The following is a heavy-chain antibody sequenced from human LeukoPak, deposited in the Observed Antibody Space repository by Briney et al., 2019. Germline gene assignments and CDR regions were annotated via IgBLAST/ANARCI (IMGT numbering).Heavy chain of an antibody. V-gene: IGHV4-34*01. CDR1: GGSFSGYY. Sequence: PSETLSLTCAVYGGSFSGYYWSWIRQPPGKGLEWIGEINHSGSTNYNPSLKSRVTMSVDTSKNQFSLKLSSVTAADTAVYYCARDQAWIIDYWGQGTLVTVSS. J-gene: IGHJ4*02. D-gene: IGHD2-2*03. CDR3: ARDQAWIIDY. CDR2: INHSGST.